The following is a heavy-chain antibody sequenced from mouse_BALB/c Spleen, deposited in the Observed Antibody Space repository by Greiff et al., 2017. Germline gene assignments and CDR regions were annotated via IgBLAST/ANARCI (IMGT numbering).Heavy chain of an antibody. CDR3: ARAAGPFAY. CDR1: GFSLTSYG. CDR2: IWAGGST. J-gene: IGHJ3*01. V-gene: IGHV2-9*02. Sequence: VKVIESGPGLVAPSQSLSITCTVSGFSLTSYGVHWVRQPPGKGLEWLGVIWAGGSTNYNSALMSRLSISKDNSKSQVFLKMNSLQTDDTAMYYCARAAGPFAYWGQGTLVTVSA.